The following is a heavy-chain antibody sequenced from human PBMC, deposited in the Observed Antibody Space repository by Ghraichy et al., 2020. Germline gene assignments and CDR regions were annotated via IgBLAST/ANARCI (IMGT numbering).Heavy chain of an antibody. J-gene: IGHJ6*02. CDR2: INPNSGGT. CDR1: GYTFTGYY. D-gene: IGHD2-2*01. V-gene: IGHV1-2*02. Sequence: ASVKVSCKASGYTFTGYYMHWVRQAPGQGLEWMGWINPNSGGTNYAQKFQGRVTMTRDTSISTAYMELSRLRSDDTAVYYCARDQRSRPHRCSSTSCYRGMDVWGQGTTVTVSS. CDR3: ARDQRSRPHRCSSTSCYRGMDV.